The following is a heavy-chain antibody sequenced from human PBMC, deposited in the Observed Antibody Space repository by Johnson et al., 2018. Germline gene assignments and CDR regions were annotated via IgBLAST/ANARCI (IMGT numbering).Heavy chain of an antibody. V-gene: IGHV3-66*02. CDR2: IYSGGST. CDR3: ARSPFGSYYPRAEYFQH. Sequence: VQLVQSGGGLVKPGGSLRLSCAASGFTVSSNYMSWVRQAPGKGLEWVSVIYSGGSTYYADSVKGRFTISRDNSKNTLYLQMNSLRAEDTAVYYCARSPFGSYYPRAEYFQHWGQGTLVTVSS. CDR1: GFTVSSNY. J-gene: IGHJ1*01. D-gene: IGHD4-11*01.